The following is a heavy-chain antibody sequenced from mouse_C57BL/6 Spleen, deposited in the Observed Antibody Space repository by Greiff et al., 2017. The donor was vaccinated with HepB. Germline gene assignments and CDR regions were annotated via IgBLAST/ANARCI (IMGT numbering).Heavy chain of an antibody. V-gene: IGHV1-82*01. J-gene: IGHJ4*01. CDR2: IYPGDGDT. CDR1: GYAFSSSW. Sequence: VQLQQSGPELVKPGASVKISCKASGYAFSSSWMNWVKQRPGKGLEWIGRIYPGDGDTNYNGKFKGKATRTADKSSSTAYMQLSSLTSEESAVYFCAREAMDYWDQGTSVTVAS. CDR3: AREAMDY.